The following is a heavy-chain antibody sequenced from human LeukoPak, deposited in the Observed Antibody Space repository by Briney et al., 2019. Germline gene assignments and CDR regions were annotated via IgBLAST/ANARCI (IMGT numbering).Heavy chain of an antibody. Sequence: GGSLRLSCEASGFSFANTWMSWVRQAPGKGLEWVGRVKSKADDGTTDYAAPVQGRFTVSRDDSKNTLSLQMNSLKTEDTAVYYCATEGGSGSYYGDDAFDMWGQGTMVTVSS. CDR2: VKSKADDGTT. CDR1: GFSFANTW. CDR3: ATEGGSGSYYGDDAFDM. J-gene: IGHJ3*02. D-gene: IGHD3-10*01. V-gene: IGHV3-15*01.